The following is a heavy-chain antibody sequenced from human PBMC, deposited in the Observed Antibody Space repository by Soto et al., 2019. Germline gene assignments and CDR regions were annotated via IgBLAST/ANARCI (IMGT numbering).Heavy chain of an antibody. D-gene: IGHD3-22*01. CDR3: AADTEGIVAPYGMDV. J-gene: IGHJ6*02. V-gene: IGHV1-58*01. CDR1: GFTFTSSA. Sequence: ASVKVSCKASGFTFTSSAVQWVRQARGQRLEWIGWIVVGSGNTNYAQKFQERVTITRDMSTSTAYMELSSLRSEDTAVYYCAADTEGIVAPYGMDVWGQGTTVTVSS. CDR2: IVVGSGNT.